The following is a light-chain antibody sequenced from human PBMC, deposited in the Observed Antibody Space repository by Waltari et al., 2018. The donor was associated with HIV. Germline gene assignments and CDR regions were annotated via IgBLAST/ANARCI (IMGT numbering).Light chain of an antibody. J-gene: IGLJ3*02. V-gene: IGLV2-23*02. CDR2: DVT. CDR3: CTFSGRSSTWV. CDR1: DVDPYDL. Sequence: QSALTQPASVSGSPGQSITVSCTGDVDPYDLVSWYQVHPGRAPKLIIHDVTKRPSGVSSRFSASKSGNTASLTISGLEAEDESLYYCCTFSGRSSTWVFGGGTQVTVL.